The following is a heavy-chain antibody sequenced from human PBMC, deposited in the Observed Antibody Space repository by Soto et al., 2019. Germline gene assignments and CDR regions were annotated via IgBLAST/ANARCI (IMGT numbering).Heavy chain of an antibody. CDR3: TTGPRWGSDRDY. D-gene: IGHD3-16*01. J-gene: IGHJ4*02. V-gene: IGHV3-15*01. CDR1: GFTFSNAW. CDR2: IKSKTDGGTT. Sequence: GGSLRLSCAASGFTFSNAWMSWVRQAPGKGLEWVGRIKSKTDGGTTDYAAPVKGRFTISRDDSKNTLYLQMNSLKTEDTAVYYCTTGPRWGSDRDYCGQGTLVTVSS.